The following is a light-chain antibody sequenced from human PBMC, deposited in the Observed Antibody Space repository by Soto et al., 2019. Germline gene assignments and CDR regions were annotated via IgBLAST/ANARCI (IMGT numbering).Light chain of an antibody. CDR3: FSYTSFDTYV. CDR2: DVT. Sequence: QSALTQPASVSASPGQSITISCTGTSTDIGAYKFVSWYQQHPGKAPKLMIYDVTSRPSGVSNRFSGSKSGNTASLIFSGLQAEDEADYYCFSYTSFDTYVFGTGTKVTVL. CDR1: STDIGAYKF. V-gene: IGLV2-14*03. J-gene: IGLJ1*01.